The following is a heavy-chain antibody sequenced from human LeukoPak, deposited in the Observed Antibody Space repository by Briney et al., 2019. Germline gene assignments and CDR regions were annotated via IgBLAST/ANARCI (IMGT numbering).Heavy chain of an antibody. CDR2: ISGSGSTT. V-gene: IGHV3-23*01. CDR3: AKSLWSGYYGDY. D-gene: IGHD3-3*01. Sequence: GGSLRLSCAASGFTFSSYTVTWVRQAPGKGLEWVSSISGSGSTTYFADSVKGRFTISRDNSKNTLYLQMNSLRGEDTAAYYCAKSLWSGYYGDYWGQGTLVIVSS. CDR1: GFTFSSYT. J-gene: IGHJ4*02.